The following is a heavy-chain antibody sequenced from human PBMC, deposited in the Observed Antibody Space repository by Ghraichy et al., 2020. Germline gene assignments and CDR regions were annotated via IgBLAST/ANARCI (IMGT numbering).Heavy chain of an antibody. J-gene: IGHJ4*02. D-gene: IGHD4-17*01. CDR3: ARDYGRTVTTGFDY. CDR2: ISSSSSYI. V-gene: IGHV3-21*01. CDR1: GFTFSSYS. Sequence: LSLTCAASGFTFSSYSMNWVRQAPGKGLEWVSSISSSSSYIYYADSVKGRFTISRDNAKNSLYLQMNSLRAEDTAVYYCARDYGRTVTTGFDYWGQGTLVTVSS.